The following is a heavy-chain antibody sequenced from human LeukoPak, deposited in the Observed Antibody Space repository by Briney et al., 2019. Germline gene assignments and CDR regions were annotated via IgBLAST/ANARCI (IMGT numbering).Heavy chain of an antibody. CDR1: GFSFSTYG. CDR2: IKQDGSEK. CDR3: ARGTNSGSRELAEYFQH. D-gene: IGHD1-26*01. V-gene: IGHV3-7*01. J-gene: IGHJ1*01. Sequence: GGTLRLSCAASGFSFSTYGMHWVRQAPGKEPEWVANIKQDGSEKYYVDSVKGRFTISRDNAKNSLYLQMNSLRAEDTAVYYCARGTNSGSRELAEYFQHWGQGTLVTVSS.